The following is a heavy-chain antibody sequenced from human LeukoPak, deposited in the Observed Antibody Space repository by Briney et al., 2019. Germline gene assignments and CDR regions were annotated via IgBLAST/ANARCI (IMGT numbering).Heavy chain of an antibody. CDR1: GYTFTSYG. D-gene: IGHD3-22*01. CDR3: ARVPNYYDSSGSIDY. Sequence: ASVNVSCTASGYTFTSYGISWVRQAPGQGLEWMGWISAYNGNTNYAQKLQGRVTMTTDTSTSTAYMELRSLRSDDTALYYCARVPNYYDSSGSIDYWGQGTLVTVSS. V-gene: IGHV1-18*01. J-gene: IGHJ4*02. CDR2: ISAYNGNT.